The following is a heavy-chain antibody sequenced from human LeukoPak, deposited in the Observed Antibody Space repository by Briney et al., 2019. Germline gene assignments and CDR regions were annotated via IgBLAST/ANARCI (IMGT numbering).Heavy chain of an antibody. D-gene: IGHD5-12*01. CDR2: IYYSGST. CDR3: AREYGGYVYNDY. V-gene: IGHV4-39*07. J-gene: IGHJ4*02. CDR1: GGSICSYY. Sequence: SETLSLTCTVSGGSICSYYWGWIRQPPGKGLEWIGSIYYSGSTYYNPSLKSRVTISVDTSKNQFSLKLSSVTAADTAVYYCAREYGGYVYNDYWGQGTLVTVSS.